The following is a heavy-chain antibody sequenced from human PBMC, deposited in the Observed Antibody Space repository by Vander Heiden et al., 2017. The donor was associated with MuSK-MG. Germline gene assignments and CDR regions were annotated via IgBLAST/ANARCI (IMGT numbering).Heavy chain of an antibody. Sequence: EVQLVESGGGLVQPGGSLSLSCAASDFTFSSYSMNWVRQAPGKGLEWVSYISSSSSTIYYADSVKGRFTISRDNAKNSLYLQMNSLRAEDTAVYYCAREGGRAAQYFQHWGQGTLVTVSS. CDR1: DFTFSSYS. V-gene: IGHV3-48*01. CDR3: AREGGRAAQYFQH. J-gene: IGHJ1*01. D-gene: IGHD3-16*01. CDR2: ISSSSSTI.